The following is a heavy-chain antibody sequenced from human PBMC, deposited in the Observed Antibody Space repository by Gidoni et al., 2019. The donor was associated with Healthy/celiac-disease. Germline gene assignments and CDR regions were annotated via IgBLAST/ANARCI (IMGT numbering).Heavy chain of an antibody. J-gene: IGHJ4*02. CDR3: ARDHWQLVAGLFDY. D-gene: IGHD6-6*01. CDR1: GYPFTSYA. Sequence: QVQLVQSGAEVKKPGASVKVSCKASGYPFTSYAMHWVRQAPGQRLEWMGWINAGNGNTKYSQKFQGRVTITRDTSASTAYMELSSLRSEDTAVYYCARDHWQLVAGLFDYWGQGTLVTVSS. V-gene: IGHV1-3*01. CDR2: INAGNGNT.